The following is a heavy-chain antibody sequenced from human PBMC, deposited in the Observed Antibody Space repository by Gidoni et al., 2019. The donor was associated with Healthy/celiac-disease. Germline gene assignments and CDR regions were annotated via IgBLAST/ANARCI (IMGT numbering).Heavy chain of an antibody. CDR3: ASRALYCSSTSCLHDY. V-gene: IGHV4-34*01. D-gene: IGHD2-2*01. CDR1: GGSFSGYY. CDR2: INHSGGT. J-gene: IGHJ4*02. Sequence: QVQLQQWGAGLLKPSETLSLTCAVYGGSFSGYYWSWIRQPPGKGLEWIGEINHSGGTNYHPSLKSRVTISVDTSKNQFSLKLSSVTAADTAVYYCASRALYCSSTSCLHDYWGQGTLVTVSS.